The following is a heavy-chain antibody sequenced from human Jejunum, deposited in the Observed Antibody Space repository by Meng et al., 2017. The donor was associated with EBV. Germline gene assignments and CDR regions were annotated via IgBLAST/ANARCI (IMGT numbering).Heavy chain of an antibody. CDR2: IKSDGGTT. D-gene: IGHD3-16*01. J-gene: IGHJ4*02. V-gene: IGHV3-15*01. Sequence: ELHVVASGRGFVNPGGPLRPSCAASGFGFSATWMSWVRQAPGKGLEWVGRIKSDGGTTDYNAPVKGRFTISRDDSKRTVHLQMNSLKTEDTAVYYCTAESSVYTTNHYVWFGYWGQGTLVTVAS. CDR3: TAESSVYTTNHYVWFGY. CDR1: GFGFSATW.